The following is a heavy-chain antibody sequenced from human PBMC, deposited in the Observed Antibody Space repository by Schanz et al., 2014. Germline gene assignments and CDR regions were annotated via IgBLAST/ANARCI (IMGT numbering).Heavy chain of an antibody. CDR3: AKGRFGELSAFDI. V-gene: IGHV3-23*04. J-gene: IGHJ3*02. Sequence: EVHLVESGGGLVQPGGSLRLSCAASGFSFSDHAMDWVRQAAGKGLEWVSLISDSGDTAYYADSVKGRFTISRDNFKGALYLQMSSLRAEDTAVYYCAKGRFGELSAFDIWGQGTMVTVSS. CDR2: ISDSGDTA. D-gene: IGHD3-10*01. CDR1: GFSFSDHA.